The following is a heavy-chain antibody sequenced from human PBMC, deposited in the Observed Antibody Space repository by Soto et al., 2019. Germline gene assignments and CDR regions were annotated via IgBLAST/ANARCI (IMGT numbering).Heavy chain of an antibody. V-gene: IGHV4-39*01. CDR2: IYYSGST. D-gene: IGHD3-10*01. CDR1: GGSISSSSYY. J-gene: IGHJ4*02. CDR3: ARSRAPGGY. Sequence: SETLSLTCTVSGGSISSSSYYWGWIRQPPGKGLEWIGSIYYSGSTYYNPSLKSRVTISVDTSKNQFSLKLSSVTAADTAVYYCARSRAPGGYWGQGTLVTVSS.